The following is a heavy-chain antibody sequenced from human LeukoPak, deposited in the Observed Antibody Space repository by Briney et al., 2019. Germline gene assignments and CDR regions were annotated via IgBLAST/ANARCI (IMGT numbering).Heavy chain of an antibody. CDR2: ISNYNAKP. Sequence: ASVKVSCKASGYIFTNYGFGWVRQAPGQGLEWMGWISNYNAKPNYAQKFLGRVTLTTDTSTSTAYMELRSLRSDDTAVYYCVRGGGFNSGFEYWGQGTLVIVSS. D-gene: IGHD3-10*01. V-gene: IGHV1-18*01. CDR1: GYIFTNYG. J-gene: IGHJ4*02. CDR3: VRGGGFNSGFEY.